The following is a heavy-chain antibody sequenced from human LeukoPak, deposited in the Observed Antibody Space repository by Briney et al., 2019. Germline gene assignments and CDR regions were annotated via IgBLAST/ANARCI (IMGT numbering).Heavy chain of an antibody. J-gene: IGHJ6*02. CDR2: IIPILGIA. CDR3: ARARSGGAKSNYYGMDV. D-gene: IGHD2-15*01. Sequence: SVKVSCKASGGTFSSYAISWVRQAPGQGLEWMGRIIPILGIANYAQKFQGRATITADKSTSTAYMELSSLRSEDTAVYYCARARSGGAKSNYYGMDVWGQGTTVTVSS. CDR1: GGTFSSYA. V-gene: IGHV1-69*04.